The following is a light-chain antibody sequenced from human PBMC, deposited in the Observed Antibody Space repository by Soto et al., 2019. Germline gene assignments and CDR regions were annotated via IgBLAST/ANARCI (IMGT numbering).Light chain of an antibody. J-gene: IGKJ5*01. V-gene: IGKV1-9*01. CDR2: TAS. CDR3: QQRNSYPIT. CDR1: QGIGSS. Sequence: DIQLTQSPSLLSASVGDRVTITCRASQGIGSSLAWYHQKAGKAPKLLIHTASTLQSGVPSRFRGRGSGTEFTLTITSLQPEDFATYYFQQRNSYPITFGQGTRLEIK.